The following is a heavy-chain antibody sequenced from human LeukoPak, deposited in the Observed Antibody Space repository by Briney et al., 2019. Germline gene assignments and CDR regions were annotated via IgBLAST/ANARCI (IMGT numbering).Heavy chain of an antibody. J-gene: IGHJ4*01. CDR1: GGSVSSGSYY. V-gene: IGHV4-61*01. Sequence: PSETLSLTCTVSGGSVSSGSYYWSWIRQPPGKGLEWIGYIYYSGSTNYNPSLKSRVTISVDTSKNQFSLTLSSVTAADTAVYYFARAIGHLDYWGQGTLVTVSS. CDR3: ARAIGHLDY. CDR2: IYYSGST.